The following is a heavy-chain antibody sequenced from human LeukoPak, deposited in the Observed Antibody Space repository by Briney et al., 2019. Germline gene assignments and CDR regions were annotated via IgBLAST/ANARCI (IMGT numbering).Heavy chain of an antibody. D-gene: IGHD3-22*01. CDR2: FDPEDGET. V-gene: IGHV1-24*01. J-gene: IGHJ4*02. CDR1: GYTLTELS. CDR3: ARGYYYDSSGYYFFDY. Sequence: ASVKVSCKVSGYTLTELSMHWVRQAPGKGLEWMGGFDPEDGETIYAQKFQGRVTMTEDTSTDTAYMELSSLRSEDTAVYYCARGYYYDSSGYYFFDYWGQGTLVTVSS.